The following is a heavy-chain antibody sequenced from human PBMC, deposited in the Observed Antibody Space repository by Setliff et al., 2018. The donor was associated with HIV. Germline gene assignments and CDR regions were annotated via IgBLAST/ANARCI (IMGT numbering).Heavy chain of an antibody. CDR2: IYPVDSDT. Sequence: GESLKISCQGSGYTFTKYWIGWVRQMPGKGLEWMEVIYPVDSDTRYSPSFQGQVTISADRSISTAYLQWSSLKASDTAMYYCVRPGCSTSSCYSSNGSDLWGPGTMVTVSS. V-gene: IGHV5-51*01. CDR1: GYTFTKYW. J-gene: IGHJ3*01. D-gene: IGHD2-2*02. CDR3: VRPGCSTSSCYSSNGSDL.